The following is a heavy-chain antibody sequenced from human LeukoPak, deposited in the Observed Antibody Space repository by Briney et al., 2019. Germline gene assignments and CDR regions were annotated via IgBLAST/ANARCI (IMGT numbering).Heavy chain of an antibody. D-gene: IGHD5-12*01. CDR1: GFTFSTYS. V-gene: IGHV3-23*01. CDR2: ISGSSDST. Sequence: PGGSLGLSCAASGFTFSTYSMDWVRQAPGKGLEWVSAISGSSDSTYYANSVKGRFTISRDNSKNTLYLQMNSLRAEDTAVYYCTVDRGAFDIWGQGTLATVSS. J-gene: IGHJ3*02. CDR3: TVDRGAFDI.